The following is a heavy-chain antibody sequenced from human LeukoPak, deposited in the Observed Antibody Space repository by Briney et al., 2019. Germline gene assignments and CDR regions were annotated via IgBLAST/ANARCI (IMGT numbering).Heavy chain of an antibody. Sequence: SETLSLTCTVSGGSISSGDYYWSWIRQPPGKGLEWIGYIYYSGSTNYNPSLKSRVTISVDTSKNQFSLKLSSVTAADTAVYYCARDLITNGMDVWGQGTTVTVSS. CDR3: ARDLITNGMDV. J-gene: IGHJ6*02. CDR2: IYYSGST. V-gene: IGHV4-61*08. D-gene: IGHD3-3*01. CDR1: GGSISSGDYY.